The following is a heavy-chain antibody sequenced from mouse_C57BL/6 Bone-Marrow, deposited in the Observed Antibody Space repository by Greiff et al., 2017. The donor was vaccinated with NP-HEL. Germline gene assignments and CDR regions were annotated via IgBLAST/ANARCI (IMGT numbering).Heavy chain of an antibody. CDR3: ARSGYGSSYAAWFAY. J-gene: IGHJ3*01. CDR1: GYTFPSYG. V-gene: IGHV1-58*01. D-gene: IGHD1-1*01. Sequence: EVQLQQSGAELVRPGSSVKMSCKTSGYTFPSYGINWVKQRPGQGLEWIGYIYIGNGYTEYNEKFKGKATLTLDTSSSTAYMQLSSLTSEDSAIYFCARSGYGSSYAAWFAYWGQGTLVTVSA. CDR2: IYIGNGYT.